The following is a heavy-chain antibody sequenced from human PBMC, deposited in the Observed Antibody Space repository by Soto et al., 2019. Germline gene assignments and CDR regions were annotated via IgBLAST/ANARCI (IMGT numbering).Heavy chain of an antibody. CDR3: ATAPETFSTAGYYVNWFDP. CDR2: TYIGGMT. D-gene: IGHD3-22*01. Sequence: SETLSLPLPVSGSSFTDGSLFWGWIRQCPGKGGEWIASTYIGGMTYYNPSLRSRVTISVDTSKSQCSLRLNSVTAADTAVYYCATAPETFSTAGYYVNWFDPWGHGNLVNFSS. J-gene: IGHJ5*02. CDR1: GSSFTDGSLF. V-gene: IGHV4-39*01.